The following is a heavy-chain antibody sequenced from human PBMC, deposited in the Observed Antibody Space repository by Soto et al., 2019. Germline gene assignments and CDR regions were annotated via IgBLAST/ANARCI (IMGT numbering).Heavy chain of an antibody. CDR2: IKQDGSEK. D-gene: IGHD6-13*01. J-gene: IGHJ4*02. Sequence: GGSLRLSCAASGFTFSSYWMSWVRQAPGKGLEWVANIKQDGSEKYYVDSVKGRFTISRDNAKNSLYLQMNSLRAEDTAVYYCARDRPSMRGIAAAGTSGDYWGQGTLVTVSS. CDR3: ARDRPSMRGIAAAGTSGDY. V-gene: IGHV3-7*01. CDR1: GFTFSSYW.